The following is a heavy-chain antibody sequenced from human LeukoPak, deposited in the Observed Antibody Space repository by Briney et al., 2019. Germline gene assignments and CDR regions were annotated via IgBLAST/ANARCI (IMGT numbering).Heavy chain of an antibody. CDR1: GGSFSGYY. CDR3: ARTTKYQFKWAGFDP. D-gene: IGHD2-2*01. V-gene: IGHV4-34*01. J-gene: IGHJ5*02. CDR2: INHSGST. Sequence: SGTLSLTCAVYGGSFSGYYWSWIRQPPGKGLEWIGEINHSGSTNYNPSLKSRVTISVDTSKNQFSLKLSSVTAADTAVYYCARTTKYQFKWAGFDPWGQGTLVTVSS.